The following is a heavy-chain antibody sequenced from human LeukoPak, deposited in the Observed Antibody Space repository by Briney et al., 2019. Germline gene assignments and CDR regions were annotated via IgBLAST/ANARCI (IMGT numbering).Heavy chain of an antibody. V-gene: IGHV4-59*01. CDR3: ARVSRSSYGSGTYSEYFDY. Sequence: SETLSLTCTVSGGSISSYYWSWIRQPPGKGLEWIGYIYYSGSTNYNPSLKSRVTISVDTSKNQFSLKLSSVTAADTAVYYCARVSRSSYGSGTYSEYFDYWGQGTLVTVSS. D-gene: IGHD3-10*01. J-gene: IGHJ4*02. CDR1: GGSISSYY. CDR2: IYYSGST.